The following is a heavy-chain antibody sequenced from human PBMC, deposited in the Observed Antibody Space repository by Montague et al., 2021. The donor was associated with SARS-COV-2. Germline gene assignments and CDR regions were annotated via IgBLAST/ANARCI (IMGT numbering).Heavy chain of an antibody. D-gene: IGHD3-3*02. V-gene: IGHV4-38-2*02. CDR3: VEEKACGLSNVFDI. Sequence: SETLSLTCTVSGFSIGSGDYWGWIRQPPGKGLEWIGSIYHSGTTYYNPSLQSRLTMSIDTSTNPSSLKLTSVTAADTAVFFCVEEKACGLSNVFDIWGQGTMVTVSS. CDR2: IYHSGTT. J-gene: IGHJ3*02. CDR1: GFSIGSGDY.